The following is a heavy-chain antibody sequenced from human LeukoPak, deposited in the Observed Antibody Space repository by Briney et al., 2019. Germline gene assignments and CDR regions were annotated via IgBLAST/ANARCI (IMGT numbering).Heavy chain of an antibody. CDR3: AKGSPGWGFGDY. CDR1: GFTFSSYA. V-gene: IGHV3-23*01. Sequence: GGSQRLSCVASGFTFSSYAMSWVRQAPGKGLEWVSAISGSGGSTYYADSVKGRFTISRDNSKNTLYLQMNSLRAEDTAVYYCAKGSPGWGFGDYWGQGTLVTVSS. CDR2: ISGSGGST. J-gene: IGHJ4*02. D-gene: IGHD7-27*01.